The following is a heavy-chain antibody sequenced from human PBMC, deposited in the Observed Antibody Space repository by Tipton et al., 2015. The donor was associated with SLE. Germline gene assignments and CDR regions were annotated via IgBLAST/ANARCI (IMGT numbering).Heavy chain of an antibody. D-gene: IGHD6-13*01. J-gene: IGHJ6*03. V-gene: IGHV4-4*02. CDR3: ARGGGYSYYYYYMDV. Sequence: TLSLTCTVSGGSISSSNWWSWVRQPPGKGLEWIGEIYHSGSTNYNPSLKSRVTISVDKSKNQFSLKLSSVTAADTAVYYCARGGGYSYYYYYMDVWGKGTTVTVSS. CDR1: GGSISSSNW. CDR2: IYHSGST.